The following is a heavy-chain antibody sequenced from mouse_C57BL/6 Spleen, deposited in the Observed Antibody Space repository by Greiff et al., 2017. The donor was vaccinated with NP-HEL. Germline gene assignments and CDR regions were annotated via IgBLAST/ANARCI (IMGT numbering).Heavy chain of an antibody. CDR1: GYTFTSYW. D-gene: IGHD3-2*01. J-gene: IGHJ4*01. Sequence: QVQLQQPGAELVMPGASVKLSCKASGYTFTSYWMHWVKQRPGQGLEWIGEIDPSDSYTNYNQKFKGKSTLTVDKSSSTAYMQLSSLTSEDSAVYYCARAIDSSDYWGQGTSVTVSS. CDR2: IDPSDSYT. V-gene: IGHV1-69*01. CDR3: ARAIDSSDY.